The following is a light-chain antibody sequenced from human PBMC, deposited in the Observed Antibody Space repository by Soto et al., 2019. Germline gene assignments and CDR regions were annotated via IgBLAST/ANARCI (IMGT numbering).Light chain of an antibody. J-gene: IGKJ2*01. CDR1: QSVSSSN. CDR2: GTS. V-gene: IGKV3-20*01. Sequence: EIVLTQSPVPLSLSPGERATLSCRASQSVSSSNLAWYQQKTGQAPRLLIYGTSSRATGIPDRFSGSGSGTDFTLTISRLEPDDFAVYYGQQYGTSPPYTFGQGTKLEI. CDR3: QQYGTSPPYT.